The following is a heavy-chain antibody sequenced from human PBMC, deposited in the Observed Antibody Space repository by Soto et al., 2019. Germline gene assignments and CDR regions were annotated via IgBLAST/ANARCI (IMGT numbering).Heavy chain of an antibody. J-gene: IGHJ6*03. CDR3: ARGLCYGGSCFYYYYYMDV. Sequence: QVQLQQWGAGLLKPSETLSLTCAVYGGSFSGYYWSWIRQPPGKGLEWIVEINHSGSTNYNPSLKSRFTISVETSKNQFALKLSSVTAEDTAVYYCARGLCYGGSCFYYYYYMDVWGKGTTVTVSS. D-gene: IGHD2-15*01. CDR2: INHSGST. V-gene: IGHV4-34*01. CDR1: GGSFSGYY.